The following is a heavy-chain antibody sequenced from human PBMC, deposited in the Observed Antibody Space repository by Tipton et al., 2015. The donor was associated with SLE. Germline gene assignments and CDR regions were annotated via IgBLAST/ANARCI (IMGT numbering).Heavy chain of an antibody. CDR1: GYSITSGYY. D-gene: IGHD3-22*01. V-gene: IGHV4-38-2*02. CDR3: ARGYYESNGYYSFDY. J-gene: IGHJ4*02. Sequence: TLSLTCSVSGYSITSGYYWGWIRQPPGKGLEWIGIVYHSGSTYYNPSLKSRVTISVDRSNNQFSLKLSSMTAADTAVYHCARGYYESNGYYSFDYWGPGALVTVSS. CDR2: VYHSGST.